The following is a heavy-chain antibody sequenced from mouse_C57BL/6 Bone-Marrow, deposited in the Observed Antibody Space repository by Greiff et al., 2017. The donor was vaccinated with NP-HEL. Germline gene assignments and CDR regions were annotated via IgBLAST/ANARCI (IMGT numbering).Heavy chain of an antibody. Sequence: QVQLQQPGPDLLKPGASVRVSCKASGNTFTTSWMHWWRQRPAQGLDWMGRFHPSDSDTNYNQKFKGKATLTVDKSSSTAYMQLSSLTSEDSAVYYCAIPRYFDVWGTGTTVTVTS. CDR3: AIPRYFDV. CDR1: GNTFTTSW. V-gene: IGHV1-74*01. J-gene: IGHJ1*03. CDR2: FHPSDSDT.